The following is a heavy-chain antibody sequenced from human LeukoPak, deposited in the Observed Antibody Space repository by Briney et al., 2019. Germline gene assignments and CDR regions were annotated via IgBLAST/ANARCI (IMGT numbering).Heavy chain of an antibody. V-gene: IGHV3-74*01. CDR1: GFTFSSYW. Sequence: GGSLRLSCAATGFTFSSYWMHWVRQAPGKGLVWVSRINSDGSSTSYADSVKGRFTISRDNAKNTLYLQMNSLRAEDTAVYYCARAGDSSGYVGRGYIWGQGTMVTVSS. CDR2: INSDGSST. D-gene: IGHD3-22*01. CDR3: ARAGDSSGYVGRGYI. J-gene: IGHJ3*02.